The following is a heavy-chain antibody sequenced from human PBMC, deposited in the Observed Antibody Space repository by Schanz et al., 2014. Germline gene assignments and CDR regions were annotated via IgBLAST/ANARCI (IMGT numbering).Heavy chain of an antibody. CDR2: VNPYAGTT. V-gene: IGHV1-18*01. CDR1: GYTFSSFF. CDR3: ARDRDQWDGNYLDY. D-gene: IGHD1-26*01. J-gene: IGHJ4*02. Sequence: QVYLVQSGPEVAEPGASLKVSCKTSGYTFSSFFITWVRQAPGQGLEWMGWVNPYAGTTKYAQGLQGRVTMTTDTSTSTVYMELRSLTSDDSAVYYCARDRDQWDGNYLDYWGQGTLVTVSS.